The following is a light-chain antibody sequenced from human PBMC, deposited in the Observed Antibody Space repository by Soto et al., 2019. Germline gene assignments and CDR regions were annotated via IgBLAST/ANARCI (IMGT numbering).Light chain of an antibody. CDR1: SGYSTYA. V-gene: IGLV4-69*01. J-gene: IGLJ3*02. Sequence: QLVLTQSPSASASLGASVKLTCTLRSGYSTYAIAWHQQQSEKGPRFLMKINYDGTHSKGDGFFDRFSGSSSGAERHLTISSLQSEDEADYYCQSLGTGIQVFGGGTKLTVL. CDR3: QSLGTGIQV. CDR2: INYDGTH.